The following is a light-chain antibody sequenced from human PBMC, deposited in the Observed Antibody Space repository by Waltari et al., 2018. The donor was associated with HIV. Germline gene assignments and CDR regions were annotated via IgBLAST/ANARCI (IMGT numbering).Light chain of an antibody. J-gene: IGLJ3*02. CDR3: ATWDDSLNGWA. CDR1: KSNIGDNY. Sequence: QSVMTQPPSASGTPGQGVTISCSGSKSNIGDNYVYWYQQLPGKAPNLLIETNNRRPAGVPDRFSGSTSGTSASLAISGLRSDDEADYYGATWDDSLNGWAFGGGTKLTVL. V-gene: IGLV1-47*01. CDR2: TNN.